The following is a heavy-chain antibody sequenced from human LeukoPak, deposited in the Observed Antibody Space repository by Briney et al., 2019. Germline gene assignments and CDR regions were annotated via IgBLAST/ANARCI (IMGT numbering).Heavy chain of an antibody. D-gene: IGHD5-12*01. CDR2: VSIDGSQE. J-gene: IGHJ4*02. CDR1: RFPFSWYA. CDR3: VRDSGYDRYYFDL. V-gene: IGHV3-30-3*01. Sequence: GGSLRLSCSASRFPFSWYAMHWVRQAPGKGLEWVAFVSIDGSQEYYADSVKGRFTISRDNSKDTLDLQMTSLRGDDTAVYYCVRDSGYDRYYFDLWGQGALVIVSS.